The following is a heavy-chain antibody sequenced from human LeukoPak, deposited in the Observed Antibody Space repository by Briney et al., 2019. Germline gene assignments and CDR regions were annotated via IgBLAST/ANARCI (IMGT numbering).Heavy chain of an antibody. CDR3: ARVAPQQLSFFYYYCGMDV. D-gene: IGHD6-13*01. CDR1: GGSISSYY. CDR2: IYTSGST. V-gene: IGHV4-4*07. Sequence: PSETLSLTCTVSGGSISSYYWSWIRQPAGKGLEWIGRIYTSGSTNYNPSLKSRVTMSVDTSKNQFSLKLSSVTAADTVVYYCARVAPQQLSFFYYYCGMDVWGQGTTVTVSS. J-gene: IGHJ6*02.